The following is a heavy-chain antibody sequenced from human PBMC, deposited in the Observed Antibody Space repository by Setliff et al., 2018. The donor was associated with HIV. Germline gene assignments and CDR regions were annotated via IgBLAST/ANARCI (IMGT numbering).Heavy chain of an antibody. J-gene: IGHJ6*02. Sequence: SVKVSCKASGDTFSNYAISWVRQAPGQGLEWMGGIIPIFGTASHAQKFQGRVTITTDESTSTAYMELSSLRFEDTAIYYCASAYCSSTGCYVRWGNGMDVWGQGTTVTVSS. D-gene: IGHD2-2*01. V-gene: IGHV1-69*05. CDR1: GDTFSNYA. CDR2: IIPIFGTA. CDR3: ASAYCSSTGCYVRWGNGMDV.